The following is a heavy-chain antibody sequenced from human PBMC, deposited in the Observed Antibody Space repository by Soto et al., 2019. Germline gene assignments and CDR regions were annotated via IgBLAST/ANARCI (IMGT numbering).Heavy chain of an antibody. V-gene: IGHV3-23*01. D-gene: IGHD3-10*01. CDR2: YGGSGGSR. CDR1: GFTFSTYG. CDR3: VKFRGRAYPYYYMDV. Sequence: DVQLLESGGGLVQWGGSLRLSCVTSGFTFSTYGMTWVRQAPGKGLEWVSYGGSGGSRYYAESVKGRFTISRDNSKNTLSLEMNSLRAEDTATDYGVKFRGRAYPYYYMDVWGKGTTVTVSS. J-gene: IGHJ6*03.